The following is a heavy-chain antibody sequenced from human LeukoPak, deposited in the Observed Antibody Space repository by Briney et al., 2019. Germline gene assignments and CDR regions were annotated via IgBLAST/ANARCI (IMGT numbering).Heavy chain of an antibody. D-gene: IGHD3-10*01. Sequence: SETLSLTCAVYGGSLSGYYWSWIRQPPGKGLEWIGEINHSGSTNYNPSLKSRVTISVDTSKNQFSLKLSSVTAADTAVYYCARVGNYYYGSGSYHRYPYYYYYGMDVWGQGTTVTVSS. J-gene: IGHJ6*02. CDR2: INHSGST. CDR1: GGSLSGYY. CDR3: ARVGNYYYGSGSYHRYPYYYYYGMDV. V-gene: IGHV4-34*01.